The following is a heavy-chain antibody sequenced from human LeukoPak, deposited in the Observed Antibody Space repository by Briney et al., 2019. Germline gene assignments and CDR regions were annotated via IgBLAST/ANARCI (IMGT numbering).Heavy chain of an antibody. CDR2: IYYSGST. Sequence: PSETLSLTCTVSGGSISSYYWSWIRQPPGKGLEWIGYIYYSGSTNYNPSLKSRVTISVDTSKNQFSLKLSSVTAADTAVYYCARGPFAEYFQHWGQGTLVTVSS. V-gene: IGHV4-59*01. J-gene: IGHJ1*01. CDR3: ARGPFAEYFQH. CDR1: GGSISSYY.